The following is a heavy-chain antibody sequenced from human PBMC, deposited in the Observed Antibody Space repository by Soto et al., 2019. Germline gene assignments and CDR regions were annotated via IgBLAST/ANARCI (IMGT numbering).Heavy chain of an antibody. CDR3: AKDRAIIGYGSGSYYIDY. V-gene: IGHV3-23*01. D-gene: IGHD3-10*01. Sequence: GGSLRLSCAASGFTFSSYAMSWVRQAPGKGLEWVSAISGSGGSTYYADSVKGRFTISRDNSKNTLYLQMNSLRAEDTAVYYCAKDRAIIGYGSGSYYIDYWGQGTLVTVSS. J-gene: IGHJ4*02. CDR2: ISGSGGST. CDR1: GFTFSSYA.